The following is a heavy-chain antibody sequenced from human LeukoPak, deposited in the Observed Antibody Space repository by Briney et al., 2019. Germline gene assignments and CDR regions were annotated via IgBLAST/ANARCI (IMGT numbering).Heavy chain of an antibody. CDR2: IYSGGRT. Sequence: GGSLRLSCAASGFNVICNYMTWVRQAPGKGLEWVSVIYSGGRTYYADSVKGRFTISRDNSNNTLYLQMNRLRTEDTAVYYCAMGATGEYLQFWGQGTLVTVSS. D-gene: IGHD1-26*01. CDR1: GFNVICNY. J-gene: IGHJ1*01. CDR3: AMGATGEYLQF. V-gene: IGHV3-53*01.